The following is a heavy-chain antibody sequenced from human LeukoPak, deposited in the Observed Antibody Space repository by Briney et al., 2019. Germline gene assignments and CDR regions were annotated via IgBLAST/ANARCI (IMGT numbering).Heavy chain of an antibody. J-gene: IGHJ5*02. V-gene: IGHV4-4*02. CDR2: IYHTGST. D-gene: IGHD2-2*01. CDR1: GGSISSNNW. Sequence: SETLSLTCAVSGGSISSNNWWSWVRQPPGKGLEWIGEIYHTGSTHYNPSLKSRVTISVDTSKNQFSLRLSSVTAADTAVYYCARLQYCSGTSCYWFDPWGQGTLVTVSS. CDR3: ARLQYCSGTSCYWFDP.